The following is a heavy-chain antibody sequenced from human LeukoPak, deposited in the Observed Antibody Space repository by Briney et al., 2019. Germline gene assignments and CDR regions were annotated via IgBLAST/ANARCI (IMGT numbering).Heavy chain of an antibody. CDR3: ARGPPNWGYDY. CDR1: GYTFTSYD. CDR2: MSPNSGDT. D-gene: IGHD7-27*01. V-gene: IGHV1-8*01. Sequence: GASVKVSCKASGYTFTSYDFNWVRQATGQRPEWMGWMSPNSGDTGYGQKFQDRVTMTRNTSISTAYMELSSLRSDDTAVYHCARGPPNWGYDYWGPGTLVTVSS. J-gene: IGHJ4*02.